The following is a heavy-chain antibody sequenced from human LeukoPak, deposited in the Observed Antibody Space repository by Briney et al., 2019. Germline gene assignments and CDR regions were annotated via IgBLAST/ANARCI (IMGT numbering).Heavy chain of an antibody. CDR3: ARDVISSSWYFWFDP. J-gene: IGHJ5*02. D-gene: IGHD6-13*01. V-gene: IGHV3-7*01. CDR2: IQQGGSEK. CDR1: GFTFSDYW. Sequence: GGSLRLSCAASGFTFSDYWMSWVRQAPGKGLEWVANIQQGGSEKYYVDSVKGRFTISRDNAKKSLYLQMNNLRVEDSAVYYCARDVISSSWYFWFDPWGQGTLVTVSS.